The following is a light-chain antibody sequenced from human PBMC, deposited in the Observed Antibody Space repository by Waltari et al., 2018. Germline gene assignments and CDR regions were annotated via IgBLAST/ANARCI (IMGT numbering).Light chain of an antibody. Sequence: SYELSQPPSESVSPGPTAVIPCSGVELGNTFVWLYQQKPGQSPVLVLYQDDKRPPGSPERFSGSNAGTRSTLIIVGTQPMDEADYYCQAWDRTTAVFGGGTKLTVL. V-gene: IGLV3-1*01. CDR3: QAWDRTTAV. CDR2: QDD. CDR1: ELGNTF. J-gene: IGLJ2*01.